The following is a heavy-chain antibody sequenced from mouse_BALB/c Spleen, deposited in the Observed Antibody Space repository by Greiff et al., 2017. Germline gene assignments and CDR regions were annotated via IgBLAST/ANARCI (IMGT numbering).Heavy chain of an antibody. V-gene: IGHV5-6*01. J-gene: IGHJ3*01. CDR3: ARHWGYRYDGDFAY. D-gene: IGHD2-14*01. CDR2: ISSGGSYT. Sequence: EVKVVESGGDLVKPGGSLKLSCAASGFTFSSYGMSWVRQTPDKRLEWVATISSGGSYTYYPDSVKGRFTISRDNAKNTLYLQMSSLKSEDTAMYYCARHWGYRYDGDFAYWGQGTLVTVSA. CDR1: GFTFSSYG.